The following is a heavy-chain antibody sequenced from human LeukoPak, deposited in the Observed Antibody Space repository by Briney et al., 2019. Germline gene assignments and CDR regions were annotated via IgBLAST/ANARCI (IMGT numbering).Heavy chain of an antibody. CDR1: GGTFSSYA. CDR3: ARGDWFDP. CDR2: VSGYNGNT. J-gene: IGHJ5*02. D-gene: IGHD2-21*01. Sequence: ASVKVSCKASGGTFSSYAISWVRQAPGQGLEWMGWVSGYNGNTNYAQKFEGRVAMTTDTSSSTAYVELKSLRSDDTAIYYCARGDWFDPWGQGTLVTVSS. V-gene: IGHV1-18*01.